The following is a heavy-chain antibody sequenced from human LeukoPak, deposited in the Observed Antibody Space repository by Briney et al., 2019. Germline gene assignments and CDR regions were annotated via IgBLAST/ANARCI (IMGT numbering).Heavy chain of an antibody. D-gene: IGHD3-16*01. V-gene: IGHV1-69*04. CDR3: ARDVPLGGGNWFDP. CDR1: GGTFSSYA. CDR2: IIPILGIA. Sequence: GASATVSCKASGGTFSSYAISWVRQAPGQGLEWMGRIIPILGIANYAQKFQGRVTITADKSTSTAYMELSSLRSEDTAVYYCARDVPLGGGNWFDPWGQGTLVTVSS. J-gene: IGHJ5*02.